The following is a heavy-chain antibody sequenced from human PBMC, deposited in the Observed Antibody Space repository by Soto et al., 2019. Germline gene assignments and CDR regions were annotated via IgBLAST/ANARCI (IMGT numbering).Heavy chain of an antibody. Sequence: ASVKVSCKASGYTLTGYFIHWLRHAPGQGLEWMGRINPNSGATNYARKFQDRVTMTRDTSINTAYMELSSLRSDDTAIYYCAILPASPHGCECWGQVTPVTLA. CDR1: GYTLTGYF. CDR2: INPNSGAT. CDR3: AILPASPHGCEC. J-gene: IGHJ4*02. V-gene: IGHV1-2*06.